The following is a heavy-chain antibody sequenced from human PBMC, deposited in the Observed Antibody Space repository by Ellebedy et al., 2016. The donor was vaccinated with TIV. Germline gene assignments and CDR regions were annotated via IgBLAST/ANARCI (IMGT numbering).Heavy chain of an antibody. Sequence: AASVKVSCKASGYTFTSYYMHWVRQPPGQGLEWMGIINPSGGSTSYAQKFQGRVTMTTDTSTSTAYMELRSLRSDDTAVYYCARDMGGAFDIWGQGTMVTVSS. D-gene: IGHD3-16*01. V-gene: IGHV1-46*01. CDR3: ARDMGGAFDI. CDR1: GYTFTSYY. J-gene: IGHJ3*02. CDR2: INPSGGST.